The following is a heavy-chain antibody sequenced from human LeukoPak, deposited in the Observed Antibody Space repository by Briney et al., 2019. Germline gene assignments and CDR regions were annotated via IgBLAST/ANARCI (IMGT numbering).Heavy chain of an antibody. Sequence: SETLSLTCTVSGGSISGYYWSWIRQPTGRGLEWTGYIYYSGGTNYNPSLKSRVTISADTSKNQFSLKLSYVTAADTAVYYCARHWGIRSSWYFDYWGQGTLVTVSS. J-gene: IGHJ4*02. V-gene: IGHV4-59*08. CDR2: IYYSGGT. CDR3: ARHWGIRSSWYFDY. CDR1: GGSISGYY. D-gene: IGHD6-13*01.